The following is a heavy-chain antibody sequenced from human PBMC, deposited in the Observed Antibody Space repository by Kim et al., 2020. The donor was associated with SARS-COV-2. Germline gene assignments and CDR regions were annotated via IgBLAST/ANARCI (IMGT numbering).Heavy chain of an antibody. CDR1: GGSISSSSYY. J-gene: IGHJ6*02. D-gene: IGHD5-12*01. CDR3: ARHGGDGYNSSAYGMDV. Sequence: SETLSLTCTVSGGSISSSSYYWGWIRQPPGKGLEWIGSIYYSGSTYYNPSLKSRVTISVDTSKNQFSLKLSSVTAADTAVYHCARHGGDGYNSSAYGMDVWGQGTTVTVSS. CDR2: IYYSGST. V-gene: IGHV4-39*01.